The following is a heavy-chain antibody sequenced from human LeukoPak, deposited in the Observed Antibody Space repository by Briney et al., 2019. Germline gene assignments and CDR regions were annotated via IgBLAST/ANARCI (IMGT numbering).Heavy chain of an antibody. Sequence: SETLSLTSTVSGDYISNYYWNWIRQPAGKGLEWIGRINTSGSTNYNPSLKSRVSMSIDASKNQFSLRLTSVTAADTAMFYCARSPVETPLGRPFDYWGQGTLVTVSS. D-gene: IGHD5-18*01. V-gene: IGHV4-4*07. CDR2: INTSGST. CDR1: GDYISNYY. J-gene: IGHJ4*02. CDR3: ARSPVETPLGRPFDY.